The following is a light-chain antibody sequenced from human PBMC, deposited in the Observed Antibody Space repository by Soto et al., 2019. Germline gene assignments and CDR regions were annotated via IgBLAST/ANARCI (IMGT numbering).Light chain of an antibody. Sequence: QSALTQPASVSGSPGQSITISCTGTSSDVGGYNYVSWYQQHPGKAPKLMIYDVSSRPSGVSNRFSGSKSGNTASLTTSGRQAEDEADYYCSSYTSSSTVVFGGGTKLTVL. J-gene: IGLJ2*01. CDR1: SSDVGGYNY. CDR3: SSYTSSSTVV. CDR2: DVS. V-gene: IGLV2-14*01.